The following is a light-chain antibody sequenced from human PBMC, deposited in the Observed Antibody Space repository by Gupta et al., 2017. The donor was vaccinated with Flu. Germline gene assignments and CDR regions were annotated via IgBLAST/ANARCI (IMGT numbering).Light chain of an antibody. CDR1: QSISSSF. Sequence: ELVLTQSPGTLSSSPGERVTLSCRASQSISSSFLVWYQQKHGQAPRLLIYGASTRATGIPDRFSGSGSGTDFSLTINRREPEDFAVYYCQQYVSSPPYTFGQGTKLEIK. V-gene: IGKV3-20*01. CDR3: QQYVSSPPYT. J-gene: IGKJ2*01. CDR2: GAS.